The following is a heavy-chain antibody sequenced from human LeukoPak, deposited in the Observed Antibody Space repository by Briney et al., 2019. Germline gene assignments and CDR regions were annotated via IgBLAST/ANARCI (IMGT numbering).Heavy chain of an antibody. CDR2: INPNSGGT. J-gene: IGHJ4*02. D-gene: IGHD3-3*01. CDR3: ARDHYDFWSGYQFDY. Sequence: ASVKVSCKASGYTFTDYYMHWVRQAPGQGLEWMGWINPNSGGTNYAQTFQGRVTMTRDTSISTAYMELSRLRSDDTAVYYCARDHYDFWSGYQFDYWGQGTLVTVSS. V-gene: IGHV1-2*02. CDR1: GYTFTDYY.